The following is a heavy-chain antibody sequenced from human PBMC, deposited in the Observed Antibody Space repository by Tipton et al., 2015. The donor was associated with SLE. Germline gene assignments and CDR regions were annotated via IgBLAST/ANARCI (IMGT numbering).Heavy chain of an antibody. CDR3: VGFGPDAYYYYYMDV. V-gene: IGHV4-39*01. CDR1: GGSISSSSYY. CDR2: IYYSGST. J-gene: IGHJ6*03. D-gene: IGHD3-16*01. Sequence: TLSLTCTVSGGSISSSSYYCGWIRQPPGKGLEWIGSIYYSGSTYYNPSLKSRVTISVATSKNQFSLKLSSVTAADTAVYYCVGFGPDAYYYYYMDVWGKGTTVTVSS.